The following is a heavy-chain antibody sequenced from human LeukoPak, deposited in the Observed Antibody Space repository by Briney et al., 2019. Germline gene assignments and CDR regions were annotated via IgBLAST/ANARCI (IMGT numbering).Heavy chain of an antibody. CDR1: GYTFTSYG. D-gene: IGHD3-10*01. J-gene: IGHJ6*02. CDR2: ISAYNGNT. V-gene: IGHV1-18*01. Sequence: ASVKVSCKASGYTFTSYGISWVRRAPGQGLEWMGWISAYNGNTNYAHKLQGRVTMTTDTSTSTAYMELRSLRSDDTAVYYCARGSIGPVGLWFGELPYYYYGMDVWGQGTTVTVSS. CDR3: ARGSIGPVGLWFGELPYYYYGMDV.